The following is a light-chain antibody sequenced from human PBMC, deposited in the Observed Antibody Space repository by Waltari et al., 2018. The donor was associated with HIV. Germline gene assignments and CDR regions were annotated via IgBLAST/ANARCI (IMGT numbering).Light chain of an antibody. J-gene: IGLJ1*01. CDR1: NSDVAAYNL. V-gene: IGLV2-23*02. CDR2: EVN. Sequence: QSALTQPASVSGSPGQSLTISCIGTNSDVAAYNLVSWYQQRPGKAPKLIIYEVNKRPSGVSDRFSASKSGNTASLTLSGLQAEDEANYYCCSYANSSTSFYVFGSGTKVTVL. CDR3: CSYANSSTSFYV.